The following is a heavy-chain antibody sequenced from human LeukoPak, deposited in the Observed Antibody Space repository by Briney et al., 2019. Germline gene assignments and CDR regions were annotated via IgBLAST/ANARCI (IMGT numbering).Heavy chain of an antibody. Sequence: GVSLKISCKGSGYSFTTYWIGWVRQMPGKGLEWTGIIYPGDSDTRYSPSFQGQVTISADKSISTAYLQWSSLKASDTAMYYCARLSIATVEAPAYDYWGQGTLVTVSS. V-gene: IGHV5-51*01. CDR3: ARLSIATVEAPAYDY. CDR2: IYPGDSDT. D-gene: IGHD2/OR15-2a*01. CDR1: GYSFTTYW. J-gene: IGHJ4*02.